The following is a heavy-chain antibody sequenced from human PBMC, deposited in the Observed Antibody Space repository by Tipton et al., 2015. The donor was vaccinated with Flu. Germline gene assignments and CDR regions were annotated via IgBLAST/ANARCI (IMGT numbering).Heavy chain of an antibody. CDR2: VYNSVTT. D-gene: IGHD3-16*02. J-gene: IGHJ5*02. V-gene: IGHV4-4*07. CDR3: ARVDLKIVFGGVIVNWFDP. CDR1: GASISTDY. Sequence: TLSLTCSVSGASISTDYWSWIRQPAGKGLEWIERVYNSVTTNYNPSLKSRVTMTVDTSKNQFSLQLTSVTAADTAVYYCARVDLKIVFGGVIVNWFDPWGQGTLVTVSS.